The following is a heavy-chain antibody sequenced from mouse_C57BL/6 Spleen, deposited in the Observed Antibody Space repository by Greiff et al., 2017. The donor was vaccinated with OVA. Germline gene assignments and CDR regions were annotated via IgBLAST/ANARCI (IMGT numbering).Heavy chain of an antibody. Sequence: QVQLQQSGAELVRPGASVKMSCKASGYTFTSYNIHWVKQTPRQGLEWIGAIYPGNGDTSYNQKFKGKATLTVDKSSITAYMQLSSLTSEDSAVYFCARGGISNYPFAYWGQGTLVTVSA. CDR3: ARGGISNYPFAY. J-gene: IGHJ3*01. CDR2: IYPGNGDT. D-gene: IGHD2-5*01. CDR1: GYTFTSYN. V-gene: IGHV1-12*01.